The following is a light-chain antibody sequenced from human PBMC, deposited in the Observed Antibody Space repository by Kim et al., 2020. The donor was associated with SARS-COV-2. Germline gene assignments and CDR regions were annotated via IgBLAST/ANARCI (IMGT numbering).Light chain of an antibody. Sequence: GDRVTITCRASQNVGNWLAWYQQKPGKAPKVVIYKASILEDGVPSRFSGSGSGTEFTLTINSLQPDDFATYYCQQYNSYIMYAFGQGTKLEI. V-gene: IGKV1-5*03. CDR1: QNVGNW. CDR3: QQYNSYIMYA. CDR2: KAS. J-gene: IGKJ2*01.